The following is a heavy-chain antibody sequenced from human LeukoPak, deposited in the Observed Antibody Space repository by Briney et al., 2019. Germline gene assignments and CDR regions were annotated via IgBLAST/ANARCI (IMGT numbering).Heavy chain of an antibody. J-gene: IGHJ5*02. CDR3: ARDREGGSTSCYHA. V-gene: IGHV3-74*01. D-gene: IGHD2-2*01. CDR1: GFTFSSYW. CDR2: INSDGSST. Sequence: PGGSLRLSCAASGFTFSSYWMHWVRQAPGKGLVWVARINSDGSSTSYADSVKGRFTIPRDNAKNTLYLQMNSLRAEDTAVYYCARDREGGSTSCYHAWGQGTLVTVSS.